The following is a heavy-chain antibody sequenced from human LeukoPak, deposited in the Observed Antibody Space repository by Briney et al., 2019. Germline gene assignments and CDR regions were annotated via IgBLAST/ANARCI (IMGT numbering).Heavy chain of an antibody. V-gene: IGHV1-46*01. J-gene: IGHJ4*02. CDR3: ASLLVAGVASVDY. CDR2: INPSGGST. Sequence: ASVKVSCKASGYTFTSYYMHWVRQAPGQGLEWMGIINPSGGSTSYAQKFQGRVTMTRDTSTSTVYMELSSLRAEDTAVYYCASLLVAGVASVDYWGQGTLVTVSS. CDR1: GYTFTSYY. D-gene: IGHD6-19*01.